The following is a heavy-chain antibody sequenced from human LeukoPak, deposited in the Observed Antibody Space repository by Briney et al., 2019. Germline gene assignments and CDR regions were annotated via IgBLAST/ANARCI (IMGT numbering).Heavy chain of an antibody. D-gene: IGHD3-3*01. Sequence: ASVKVSCKASGYTFTSYGISWVRQAPGQGLEWMGWISAYKGNTNYAQKLQGRVTMTTDTSTSTAYMELRSLRSDDTAVYYCARDLRFLEWALDYGMDVWGQGTTVTVSS. CDR3: ARDLRFLEWALDYGMDV. V-gene: IGHV1-18*01. J-gene: IGHJ6*02. CDR1: GYTFTSYG. CDR2: ISAYKGNT.